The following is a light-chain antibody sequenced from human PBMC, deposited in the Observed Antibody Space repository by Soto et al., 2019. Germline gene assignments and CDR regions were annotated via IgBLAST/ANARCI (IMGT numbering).Light chain of an antibody. V-gene: IGKV1-27*01. J-gene: IGKJ3*01. Sequence: DIQMTQSPSSLSASVGDGVTITCRASQGISNYLAWYQQKPGKVPKVLIYVASALQSGVPARFSGSGSGTLFTLTINGLLPEDVATYYCQKYDRAPFTFGPGTMVDIK. CDR2: VAS. CDR3: QKYDRAPFT. CDR1: QGISNY.